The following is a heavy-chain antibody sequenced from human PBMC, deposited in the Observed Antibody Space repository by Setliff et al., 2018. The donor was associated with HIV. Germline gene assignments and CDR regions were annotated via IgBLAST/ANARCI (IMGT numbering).Heavy chain of an antibody. D-gene: IGHD6-25*01. CDR3: AKDGDYRSGDYDAFDI. CDR2: INYDENSE. Sequence: GGSVRLSCAASGFTFTAHGMHWVRQAPDKGLEWVAFINYDENSEYYADSVKGRVTISRDNFRNTVDLQMNNLRPEDTAVYYCAKDGDYRSGDYDAFDIWGQGTMVTVSS. CDR1: GFTFTAHG. J-gene: IGHJ3*02. V-gene: IGHV3-30*02.